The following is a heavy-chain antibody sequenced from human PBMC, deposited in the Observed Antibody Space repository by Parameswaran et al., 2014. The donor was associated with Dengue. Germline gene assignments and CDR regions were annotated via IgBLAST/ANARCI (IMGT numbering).Heavy chain of an antibody. D-gene: IGHD2-2*01. CDR3: ARGDCSSTSCFLGY. J-gene: IGHJ4*02. V-gene: IGHV4-34*01. Sequence: RWIRQPPGKGLEWIGEINHSGSTNYNPSLKSRVTISVDTSKNQFSLKLSSVTAADTAVYYCARGDCSSTSCFLGYWGQGTLVTVSS. CDR2: INHSGST.